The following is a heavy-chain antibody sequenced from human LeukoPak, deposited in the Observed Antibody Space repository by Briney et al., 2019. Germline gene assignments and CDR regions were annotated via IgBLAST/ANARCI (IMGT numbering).Heavy chain of an antibody. V-gene: IGHV4-59*01. J-gene: IGHJ6*02. D-gene: IGHD6-13*01. CDR1: GGSISSYY. Sequence: SETLSLTCTVSGGSISSYYWSWIRQPPGKGLEWIGYIYYSGSTNYSPSLKSRVTISVDTSKNQFSLKLSSVTAADTAVYYCATLYSSSWYFSGMDVWGQGTTVTVSS. CDR3: ATLYSSSWYFSGMDV. CDR2: IYYSGST.